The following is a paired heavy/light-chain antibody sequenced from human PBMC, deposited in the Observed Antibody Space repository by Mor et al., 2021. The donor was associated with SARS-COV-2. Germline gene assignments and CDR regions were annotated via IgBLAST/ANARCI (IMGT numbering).Light chain of an antibody. V-gene: IGLV2-14*03. CDR1: SGDLGGGYNY. CDR2: DVS. J-gene: IGLJ3*02. CDR3: SSYTTSSTLVV. Sequence: QSALTQPASVSGSPGQSITISCTGTSGDLGGGYNYVSWYQQYPGKAPKVMIYDVSNRPSGVSNRFSGAKSGNTASLTISGLQAEDEATYYCSSYTTSSTLVVFGGGTKLTVL.
Heavy chain of an antibody. CDR3: ARDRTSYFGAKGDFKY. Sequence: QVQLVQSGAEVKKPGASVKVSCQASGYTFTAYGLSWVRQAPGQGLEWMGFINPYNGNTNYAQNLQGRVTMTADTSTSTASMELRSLRSDDTAVYYCARDRTSYFGAKGDFKYWGQGTLVTVSS. J-gene: IGHJ4*02. CDR2: INPYNGNT. V-gene: IGHV1-18*04. D-gene: IGHD3-10*01. CDR1: GYTFTAYG.